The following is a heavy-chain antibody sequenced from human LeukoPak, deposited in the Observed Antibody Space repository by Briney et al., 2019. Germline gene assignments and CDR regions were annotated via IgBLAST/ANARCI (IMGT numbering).Heavy chain of an antibody. Sequence: SQTLSLTCTVSGGSISSGGYYWSWIRQHPGKGLEWIGYIYYSGSTYYNPSLKSRVTIPVGTSKNQFSLKLSSVTAADTAVYYCARAYDYSNYVLDYWGQGTLVTVSS. CDR3: ARAYDYSNYVLDY. D-gene: IGHD4-11*01. CDR2: IYYSGST. V-gene: IGHV4-31*03. J-gene: IGHJ4*02. CDR1: GGSISSGGYY.